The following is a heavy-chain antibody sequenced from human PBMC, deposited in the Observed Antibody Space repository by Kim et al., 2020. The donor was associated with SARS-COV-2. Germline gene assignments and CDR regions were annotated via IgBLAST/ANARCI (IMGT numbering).Heavy chain of an antibody. CDR3: TVLGGSGSYFTSNN. Sequence: GGSLRLSCAASGFTFTTAWMSWVRQAPGKGLECVALFKGKTDGATTDYPAPVKGTFTISRDESKNTLYLQMNSLQTEDTALYYCTVLGGSGSYFTSNNWGQGTLDTVS. CDR1: GFTFTTAW. J-gene: IGHJ4*02. CDR2: FKGKTDGATT. V-gene: IGHV3-15*01. D-gene: IGHD3-10*01.